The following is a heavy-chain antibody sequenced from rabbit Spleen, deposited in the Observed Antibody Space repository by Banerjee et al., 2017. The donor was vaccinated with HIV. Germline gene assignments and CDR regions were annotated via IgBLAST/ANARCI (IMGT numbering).Heavy chain of an antibody. J-gene: IGHJ3*01. V-gene: IGHV1S45*01. D-gene: IGHD4-2*01. CDR3: ARDAGAGSSSWDYYDL. Sequence: EQLEESGGGLVKPEGSLTLTCKASGVSFSDKDVMCWVRQAPGKGLEWIACIYTPSSTTYYATWAKGRFTISKASSTTVTLQMTSLTAADTATYFCARDAGAGSSSWDYYDLWGQGTLVTVS. CDR2: IYTPSSTT. CDR1: GVSFSDKDV.